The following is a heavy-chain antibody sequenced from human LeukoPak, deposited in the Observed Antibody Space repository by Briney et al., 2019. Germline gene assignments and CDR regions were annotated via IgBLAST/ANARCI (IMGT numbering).Heavy chain of an antibody. CDR1: GGSISSYY. CDR2: IYTSGST. CDR3: ASLLPSIAAAGTGSDY. J-gene: IGHJ4*02. V-gene: IGHV4-4*07. D-gene: IGHD6-13*01. Sequence: SETLSLTCTVSGGSISSYYWRWIRQPAGKGLEWIGRIYTSGSTNYNPSLKSRFTMSVDTSKNQCSLKLSSVTAADTAVYYCASLLPSIAAAGTGSDYWGQGTLVTVSS.